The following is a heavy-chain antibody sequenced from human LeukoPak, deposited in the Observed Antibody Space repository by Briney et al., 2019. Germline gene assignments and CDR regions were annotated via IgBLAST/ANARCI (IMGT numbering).Heavy chain of an antibody. D-gene: IGHD3-10*02. Sequence: GGSLRLSCAASGFTFSSYGMHWIRQAPGKGLEWVAFIRYDGSIKYYADSVKGRFTISRDNSKDTLYLQMNSLRAEDTAVYYCAELGITMIGGVWGKGTTVTISS. CDR1: GFTFSSYG. CDR2: IRYDGSIK. J-gene: IGHJ6*04. V-gene: IGHV3-30*02. CDR3: AELGITMIGGV.